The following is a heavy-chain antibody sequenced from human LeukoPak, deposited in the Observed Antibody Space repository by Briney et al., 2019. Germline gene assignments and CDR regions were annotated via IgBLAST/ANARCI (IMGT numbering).Heavy chain of an antibody. CDR2: IYPGDSDA. D-gene: IGHD1-26*01. Sequence: GESLEISCKGSGYSFNSYWIGWVRQMPGKGLKWMGIIYPGDSDARYSPSFQGQVTISADKSISTAYLQWSSLKASDTAMYYCARRRDLYSGSYYPFDYWGQGTLVTVSS. CDR3: ARRRDLYSGSYYPFDY. V-gene: IGHV5-51*01. CDR1: GYSFNSYW. J-gene: IGHJ4*02.